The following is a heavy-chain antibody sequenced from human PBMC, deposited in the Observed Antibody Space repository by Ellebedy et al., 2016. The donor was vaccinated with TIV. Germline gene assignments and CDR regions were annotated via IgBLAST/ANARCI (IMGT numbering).Heavy chain of an antibody. Sequence: GGSLRLSCAASGFTFSNAWMTWVRQAPGKGLEWVGRIESKFNGGRTDAAAPVKGRFAISRDDSKNTLYLQMDSLKTEDTAVYYCTTMNGYLYEDYYFDIWGRGTLVTVSS. V-gene: IGHV3-15*04. D-gene: IGHD2-2*03. CDR2: IESKFNGGRT. J-gene: IGHJ2*01. CDR1: GFTFSNAW. CDR3: TTMNGYLYEDYYFDI.